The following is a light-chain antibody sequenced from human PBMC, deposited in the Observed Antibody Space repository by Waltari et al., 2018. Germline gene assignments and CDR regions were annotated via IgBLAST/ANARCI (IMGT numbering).Light chain of an antibody. Sequence: QSVLTQPPSASGTPGQRVTMSCSGGGSNIANNYVMWYQQLPGTAPRLLVFRDNGRPSGVPDRCSGAKPGTSASLAISGVRSEDEADYYCAVWDDRLSGWVFGGGTKLTVL. CDR2: RDN. J-gene: IGLJ3*02. CDR1: GSNIANNY. CDR3: AVWDDRLSGWV. V-gene: IGLV1-47*01.